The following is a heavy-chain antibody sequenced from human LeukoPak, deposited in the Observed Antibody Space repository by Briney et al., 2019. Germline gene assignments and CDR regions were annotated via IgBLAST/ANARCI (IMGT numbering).Heavy chain of an antibody. D-gene: IGHD3-22*01. CDR3: ASQYYYDSSGYVD. CDR2: TSAYNGNT. V-gene: IGHV1-18*01. CDR1: GYTFTSYG. J-gene: IGHJ4*02. Sequence: ASVKVSCKASGYTFTSYGISWVRQAPGQGLEWMGWTSAYNGNTNYAQKLQGRVTMTTDTSTSIAYMELRSLRSDDTAVYYCASQYYYDSSGYVDWGQGTLVTVSS.